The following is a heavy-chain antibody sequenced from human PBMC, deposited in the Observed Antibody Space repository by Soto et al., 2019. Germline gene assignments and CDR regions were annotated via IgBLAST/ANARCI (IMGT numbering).Heavy chain of an antibody. CDR2: IWYDGSNK. V-gene: IGHV3-33*01. CDR1: GFTFSSYG. J-gene: IGHJ6*02. Sequence: GESLRLSCAASGFTFSSYGMHWVRQAPGKGLEWVAVIWYDGSNKYYADSVKGRFTISRDNSKNALYLQMNSLRAEDTAVYYCARDLLGFGYLLAQYYYYYGMDVWGQRTTVTVSS. CDR3: ARDLLGFGYLLAQYYYYYGMDV. D-gene: IGHD3-22*01.